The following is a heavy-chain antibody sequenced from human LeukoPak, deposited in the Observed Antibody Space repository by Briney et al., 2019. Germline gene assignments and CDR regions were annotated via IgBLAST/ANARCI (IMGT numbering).Heavy chain of an antibody. J-gene: IGHJ4*02. CDR2: ISDDGTTR. CDR1: GFTFSSYG. CDR3: AKEGAAGGKMQFCFDY. V-gene: IGHV3-30*18. D-gene: IGHD6-13*01. Sequence: PGGSLRLSYAASGFTFSSYGLHWVRQAPAKGLEWVAVISDDGTTRYYADSAKGRFTISRDNFKNTLYLEMNSLRAEDTAVYYCAKEGAAGGKMQFCFDYWGQGTLVTVSS.